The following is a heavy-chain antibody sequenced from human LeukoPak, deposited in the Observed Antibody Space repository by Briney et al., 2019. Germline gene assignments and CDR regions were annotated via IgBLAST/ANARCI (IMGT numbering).Heavy chain of an antibody. CDR2: INPSGGST. D-gene: IGHD3-22*01. J-gene: IGHJ4*02. CDR1: GYTFTSYY. CDR3: ARGGFHYYDSSGYYGY. V-gene: IGHV1-46*01. Sequence: ASVKVSCKASGYTFTSYYMHWVRQAPGQGLEWMGIINPSGGSTSYAQKFQGRVTMTRDMSTSTVYMELSSLRSEDTAVYYCARGGFHYYDSSGYYGYWGQGTLVTVSS.